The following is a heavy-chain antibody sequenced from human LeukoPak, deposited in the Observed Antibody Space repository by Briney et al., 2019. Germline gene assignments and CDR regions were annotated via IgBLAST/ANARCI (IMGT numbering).Heavy chain of an antibody. V-gene: IGHV4-39*01. CDR3: ARLSGCCGGACRHNKCYYYMDV. CDR1: VGSISSSTYY. D-gene: IGHD2-21*01. CDR2: IYLNGQT. J-gene: IGHJ6*03. Sequence: PSETLSLTCTLSVGSISSSTYYGGWVRQPPGRGLEWIGRIYLNGQTYYNTSLRSRVTMPPATSEVQFSLEVTSVTAADTAVYYCARLSGCCGGACRHNKCYYYMDVWGKGTTVTVSS.